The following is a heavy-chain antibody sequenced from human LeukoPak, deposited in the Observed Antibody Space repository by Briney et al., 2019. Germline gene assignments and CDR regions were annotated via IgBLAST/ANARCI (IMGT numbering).Heavy chain of an antibody. D-gene: IGHD1-1*01. CDR2: IYPGDSDT. Sequence: GECLKISCKGSGYSFTSYWIGWVRQMPGKGLEWMGIIYPGDSDTRYSPSFQGQVTISAGKSISTAYLQWSSLKASDTAMYYCATPTTGTEGGLDYWGQGTLVAVSS. V-gene: IGHV5-51*01. CDR1: GYSFTSYW. J-gene: IGHJ4*02. CDR3: ATPTTGTEGGLDY.